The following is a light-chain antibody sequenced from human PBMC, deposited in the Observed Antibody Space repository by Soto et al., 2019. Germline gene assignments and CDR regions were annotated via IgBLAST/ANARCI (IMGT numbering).Light chain of an antibody. J-gene: IGLJ2*01. CDR2: SDN. Sequence: SSVVTQPPSVSVAPETTATITCEGENIGSKAVHWYQQRPGQAPILVIYSDNVRPSGIPERFSGSNSGNTATLAISRVEAGDEADFYCQVWDGRNDHVVFGGGTKLTVL. CDR3: QVWDGRNDHVV. CDR1: NIGSKA. V-gene: IGLV3-21*04.